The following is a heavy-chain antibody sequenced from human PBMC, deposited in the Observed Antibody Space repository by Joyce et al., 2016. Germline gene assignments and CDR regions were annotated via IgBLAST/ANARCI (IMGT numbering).Heavy chain of an antibody. D-gene: IGHD2-21*01. V-gene: IGHV1-3*01. CDR3: ARGSRRPIIPGDFDF. CDR1: GYILTNYA. J-gene: IGHJ4*02. Sequence: QGQLVQSGPEVKKPGASVKVSCKAYGYILTNYAIIWVRQAPGQSLEWMGWINAGNGNRKYPEKFQGRVTISKDTSASTVYMELNSLRSEDTAVYYCARGSRRPIIPGDFDFWGQGTLVSVSS. CDR2: INAGNGNR.